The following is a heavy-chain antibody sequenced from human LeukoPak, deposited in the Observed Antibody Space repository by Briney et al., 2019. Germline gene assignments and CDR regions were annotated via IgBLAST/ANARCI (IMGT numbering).Heavy chain of an antibody. V-gene: IGHV4-34*01. D-gene: IGHD6-13*01. CDR3: ARGRGGYWADWFDP. Sequence: PSETLSLTCAVYGGSFSGYYWSWIRQPPGKGLEWLGEINHSGSTNYNPSLKSRVTISVDTSKNQFSLKLSSVTAADTAVYHCARGRGGYWADWFDPWGQGTLVTVSS. CDR2: INHSGST. CDR1: GGSFSGYY. J-gene: IGHJ5*02.